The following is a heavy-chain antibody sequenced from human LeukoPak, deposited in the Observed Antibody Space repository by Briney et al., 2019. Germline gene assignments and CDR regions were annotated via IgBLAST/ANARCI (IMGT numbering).Heavy chain of an antibody. J-gene: IGHJ6*03. CDR1: GFTFSSTW. CDR3: ARVADFWSGYYRNYMDV. V-gene: IGHV3-7*01. Sequence: GGSLRLSCVAYGFTFSSTWMTWVRQAPGKGLEWVASIKQDGSEKYYVDSVKGRFTISRDNAKNSLYLQMNSLRAEDTAVYYCARVADFWSGYYRNYMDVWGKGTTVTVSS. CDR2: IKQDGSEK. D-gene: IGHD3-3*01.